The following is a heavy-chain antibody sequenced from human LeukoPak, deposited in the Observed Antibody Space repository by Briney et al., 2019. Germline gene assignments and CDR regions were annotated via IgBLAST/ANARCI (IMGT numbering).Heavy chain of an antibody. J-gene: IGHJ4*02. D-gene: IGHD5-18*01. CDR3: AREGVRGCSPIDY. Sequence: GGSLRLFCAASGFTFSDYYMSWIRQAPGKGLEWVSYISSSGSTIYYADSVKGRFTISRDNAKNSLYLQMNSLRAEDTAVYYCAREGVRGCSPIDYWGQGTLVTVSS. CDR1: GFTFSDYY. CDR2: ISSSGSTI. V-gene: IGHV3-11*01.